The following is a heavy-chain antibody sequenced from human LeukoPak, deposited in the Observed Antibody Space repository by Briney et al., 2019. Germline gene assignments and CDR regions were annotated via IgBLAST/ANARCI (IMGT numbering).Heavy chain of an antibody. J-gene: IGHJ4*02. V-gene: IGHV3-30*18. Sequence: GGSLRLSCAASGFTFSSYGMHWVRQAPGKGLEWVAVISYDGSNKYYADSVKGRFTISRDNSKNTLYLQMNSLRAEDTAVYYCAKDESRNLGEFLFDYWGQGTLVTVSS. CDR3: AKDESRNLGEFLFDY. CDR1: GFTFSSYG. CDR2: ISYDGSNK. D-gene: IGHD3-10*01.